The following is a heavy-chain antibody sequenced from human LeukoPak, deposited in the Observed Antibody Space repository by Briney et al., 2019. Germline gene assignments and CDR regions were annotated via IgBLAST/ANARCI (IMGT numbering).Heavy chain of an antibody. CDR2: IYTSGST. CDR3: ARGPLYSSSCFDY. D-gene: IGHD6-13*01. J-gene: IGHJ4*02. CDR1: GGSISSGSYY. Sequence: SETLSLTCTVSGGSISSGSYYWSWIRQPAGKGLEWIGRIYTSGSTNYNPSLKSRVTISVDTSKNQFSLKLSSVTAADTAVYYCARGPLYSSSCFDYWGQGTLVTVSS. V-gene: IGHV4-61*02.